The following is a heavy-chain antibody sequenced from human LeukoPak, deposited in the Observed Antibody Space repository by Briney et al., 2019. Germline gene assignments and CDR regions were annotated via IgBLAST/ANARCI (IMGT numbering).Heavy chain of an antibody. V-gene: IGHV3-21*04. D-gene: IGHD3-9*01. CDR2: ISSSSSYI. J-gene: IGHJ4*02. CDR3: AKDPRYFDWLSFDY. Sequence: SGGSLRLSCAASGFTFSSYSMNWVRQAPGKGLEWVSSISSSSSYIYYADSVKGRFTISRDNSKNTLYLQMNSLRAEDTAVYYCAKDPRYFDWLSFDYWGQGTLVTVSS. CDR1: GFTFSSYS.